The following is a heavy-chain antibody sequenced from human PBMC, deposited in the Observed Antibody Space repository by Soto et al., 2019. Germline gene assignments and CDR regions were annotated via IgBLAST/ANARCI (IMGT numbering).Heavy chain of an antibody. D-gene: IGHD6-6*01. Sequence: QVLLQQWGAGLLKPSETLSLTCAVYGGSFRDYYWSWIRQPPGKGLEWIGEINHSGSTNYNPSLKSRVTISVDPSKSQFSLRLSSVIAADTAVYYCARTSRFAYWGQGTLVTVSS. V-gene: IGHV4-34*01. CDR2: INHSGST. CDR3: ARTSRFAY. J-gene: IGHJ4*02. CDR1: GGSFRDYY.